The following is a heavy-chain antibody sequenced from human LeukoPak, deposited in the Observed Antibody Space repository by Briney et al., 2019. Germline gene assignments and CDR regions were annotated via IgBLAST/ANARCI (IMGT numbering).Heavy chain of an antibody. Sequence: GASVKVSCKVSGYTLTELSMHWVRQAPGKGLEWMGGFDPEDGEAIYAQKFLGRVTMTEDTSTDTAYMELSSLRSEDTAVYYCATLRSYPGADFDYWGQGTLVTVSS. D-gene: IGHD1-26*01. CDR2: FDPEDGEA. CDR3: ATLRSYPGADFDY. CDR1: GYTLTELS. J-gene: IGHJ4*02. V-gene: IGHV1-24*01.